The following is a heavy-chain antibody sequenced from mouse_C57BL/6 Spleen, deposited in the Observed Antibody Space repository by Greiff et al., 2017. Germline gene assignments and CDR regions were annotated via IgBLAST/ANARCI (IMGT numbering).Heavy chain of an antibody. CDR3: TRPYGSSYRYFDV. CDR1: GYTFTDYE. J-gene: IGHJ1*03. V-gene: IGHV1-15*01. D-gene: IGHD1-1*01. CDR2: IDPETGGT. Sequence: VQLQQSGAELVRPGASVTLSCKASGYTFTDYEMHWVKQTPVHGLEWIGAIDPETGGTAYNQKFKGKAILTADKSSSTAYMELRSLTSEDSAVYYCTRPYGSSYRYFDVWGTGTTVTVSS.